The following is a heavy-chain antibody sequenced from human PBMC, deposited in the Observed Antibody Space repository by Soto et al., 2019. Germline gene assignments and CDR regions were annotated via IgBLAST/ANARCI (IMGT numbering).Heavy chain of an antibody. D-gene: IGHD4-17*01. CDR1: GFTFSNYG. Sequence: QVQLVESGGGVVKPGRSLRLSCAASGFTFSNYGMHWVRQAPGKGLEWVAGIYYDGSNKFYADSVKGRFSISRDNSKNTLYLQMNSLRVEDTAVYYCARDGKDYGDFGGLDCWGQGTLVTVSS. CDR2: IYYDGSNK. V-gene: IGHV3-30*03. J-gene: IGHJ4*02. CDR3: ARDGKDYGDFGGLDC.